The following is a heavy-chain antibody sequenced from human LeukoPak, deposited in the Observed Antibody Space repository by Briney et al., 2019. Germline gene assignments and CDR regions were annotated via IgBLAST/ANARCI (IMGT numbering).Heavy chain of an antibody. Sequence: GGSLRLSCAASGFTVSSNYMSWVRQGPGKGLEWVALIYNDGGTHYTDSVKGRFTISRDTSRNTLFLQMNSLRVEDSAMYYCVKRLTLGVLSIKGAFALWGQGTMVTVAS. V-gene: IGHV3-53*01. CDR3: VKRLTLGVLSIKGAFAL. CDR2: IYNDGGT. J-gene: IGHJ3*01. D-gene: IGHD3-16*02. CDR1: GFTVSSNY.